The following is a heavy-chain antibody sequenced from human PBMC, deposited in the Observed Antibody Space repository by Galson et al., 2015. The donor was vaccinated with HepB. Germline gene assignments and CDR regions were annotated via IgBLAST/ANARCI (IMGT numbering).Heavy chain of an antibody. D-gene: IGHD6-13*01. J-gene: IGHJ4*02. CDR2: ISYDGSNK. CDR3: ARALGRIAAAGHPRDY. Sequence: SLRLSCAASGFTFSSYAMHWVRQAPGKGLEWVAVISYDGSNKYYADSVKGRFTISRDNSKSTLYLQMNSLRAEDTAVYYCARALGRIAAAGHPRDYWGQGTLVTVSS. V-gene: IGHV3-30*04. CDR1: GFTFSSYA.